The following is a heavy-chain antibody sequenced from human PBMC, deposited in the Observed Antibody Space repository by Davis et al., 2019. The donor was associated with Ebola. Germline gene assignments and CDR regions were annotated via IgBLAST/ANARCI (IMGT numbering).Heavy chain of an antibody. D-gene: IGHD3-10*01. J-gene: IGHJ4*02. CDR3: AKEELKVFDY. Sequence: GESLKISCAASGFPFSAYAMSWVRQPPGEGLQWVSTVSISGRDTHYIDSVMGRFTVSRDNSKNTLILQMNSLRAEDTAIYYCAKEELKVFDYWGQGTLVTVSS. V-gene: IGHV3-23*01. CDR2: VSISGRDT. CDR1: GFPFSAYA.